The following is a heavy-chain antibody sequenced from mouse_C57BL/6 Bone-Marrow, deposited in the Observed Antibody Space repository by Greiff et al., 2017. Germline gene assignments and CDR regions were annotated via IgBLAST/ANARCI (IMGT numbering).Heavy chain of an antibody. V-gene: IGHV1-69*01. CDR2: IDPSDSYT. J-gene: IGHJ4*01. Sequence: QVQLQQPGAELVMPGASVKLSCKASGYTFTSYWMHWVKQRPGQGLEWIGEIDPSDSYTNYNQKFKGKSTLTVDKSSSTAYMQLSSLTSEDSAVYYCTRSPYCDYEYYYAMDYWGQGTSVTVSS. D-gene: IGHD2-4*01. CDR3: TRSPYCDYEYYYAMDY. CDR1: GYTFTSYW.